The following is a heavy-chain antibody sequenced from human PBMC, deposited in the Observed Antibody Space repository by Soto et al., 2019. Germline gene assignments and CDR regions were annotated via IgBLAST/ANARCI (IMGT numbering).Heavy chain of an antibody. J-gene: IGHJ4*02. D-gene: IGHD2-2*01. Sequence: SETLSLTCAVYGGSFSGYYWSWIRQPPGKGLEWIGEINHSGSTNYNPSLKSRVTISVDTSKNQFSLKLSSVTAADTAVYYCARGVVVPAATQYYFDYWGQGTLVTV. V-gene: IGHV4-34*01. CDR2: INHSGST. CDR3: ARGVVVPAATQYYFDY. CDR1: GGSFSGYY.